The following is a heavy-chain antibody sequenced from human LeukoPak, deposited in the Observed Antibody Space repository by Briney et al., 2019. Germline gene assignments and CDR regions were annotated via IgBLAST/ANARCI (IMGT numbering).Heavy chain of an antibody. V-gene: IGHV3-43*02. J-gene: IGHJ6*02. CDR1: GFTFADYA. CDR3: AKDSGVRGVIGFYYYGMDV. CDR2: ISGDGGST. Sequence: GGSLRLSCAASGFTFADYAMHWVRQAPGKGLEWVSLISGDGGSTYYADSVKGRFTISRDNSKNSLYLQMNSLRTEDTALYYCAKDSGVRGVIGFYYYGMDVWGQGTTVTVSS. D-gene: IGHD3-10*01.